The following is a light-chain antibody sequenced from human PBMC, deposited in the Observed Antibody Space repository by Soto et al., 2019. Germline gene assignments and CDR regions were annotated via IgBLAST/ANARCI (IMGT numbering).Light chain of an antibody. CDR2: GTS. CDR3: QQDGSSHSIP. V-gene: IGKV3-20*01. J-gene: IGKJ5*01. Sequence: EIVLTQSPGTLSLSPGERATLSCRASQSLSSNHLGWYLAWYQQTRGQTPRLLIYGTSTMATGIPDRFSGSGSGTDFTLTISRLEPEHVAVYYCQQDGSSHSIPCGQETRLEIK. CDR1: QSLSSNH.